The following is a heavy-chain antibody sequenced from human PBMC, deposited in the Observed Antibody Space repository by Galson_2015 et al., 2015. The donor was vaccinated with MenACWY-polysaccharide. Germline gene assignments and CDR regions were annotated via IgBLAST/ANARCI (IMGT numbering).Heavy chain of an antibody. Sequence: ETLSLTCTFSGAPLTRTYWTWIRHSPGKGLEWIGYYYHSGSTNFNPSLEGRVAMSVDTSKNQITLQLSSVIVADTAVYYCARRLKGFGMDVWGQGTTVAVSS. V-gene: IGHV4-59*01. J-gene: IGHJ6*02. CDR1: GAPLTRTY. D-gene: IGHD2-21*02. CDR3: ARRLKGFGMDV. CDR2: YYHSGST.